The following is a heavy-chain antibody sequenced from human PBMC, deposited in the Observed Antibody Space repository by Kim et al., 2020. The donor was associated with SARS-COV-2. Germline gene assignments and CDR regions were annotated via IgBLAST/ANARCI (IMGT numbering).Heavy chain of an antibody. V-gene: IGHV4-31*02. J-gene: IGHJ5*02. D-gene: IGHD3-22*01. Sequence: LKSRVTISVDTSKNQFSLKLSSVTAADTAVYYCAREDSSGYYPTGWFDPWGQGTLVTVSS. CDR3: AREDSSGYYPTGWFDP.